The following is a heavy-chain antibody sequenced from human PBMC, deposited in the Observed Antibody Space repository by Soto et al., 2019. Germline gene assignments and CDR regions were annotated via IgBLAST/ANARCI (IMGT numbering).Heavy chain of an antibody. J-gene: IGHJ4*02. D-gene: IGHD4-17*01. CDR1: GFTFSSYE. CDR2: SSSSGSTI. Sequence: GGSLRLSCVVSGFTFSSYEMNWVRQAQGKGLEWVSYSSSSGSTIYYADSVKGRFTISRDNAKKSLYLQMNSLRAEDTAVYYCASPGTAVTTGFDYWGQGTLVTVSS. CDR3: ASPGTAVTTGFDY. V-gene: IGHV3-48*03.